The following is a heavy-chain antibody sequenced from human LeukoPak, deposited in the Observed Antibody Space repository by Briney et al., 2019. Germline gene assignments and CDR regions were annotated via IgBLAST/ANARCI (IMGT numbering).Heavy chain of an antibody. CDR1: GGSISSSSYH. V-gene: IGHV4-39*01. Sequence: SETLSLTCTVSGGSISSSSYHWSWIRQPPGKGLEWIGSIYYSGSTYYNPSLKSRVTISVDTSKKKFSLKLTSVTAADTAVYYCARQQTYYYYGMDVWGQGTTVTVSS. J-gene: IGHJ6*02. CDR3: ARQQTYYYYGMDV. CDR2: IYYSGST.